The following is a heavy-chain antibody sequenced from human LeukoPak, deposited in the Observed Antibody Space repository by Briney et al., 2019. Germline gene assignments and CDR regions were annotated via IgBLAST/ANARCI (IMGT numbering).Heavy chain of an antibody. CDR2: IYTSGST. D-gene: IGHD1-1*01. J-gene: IGHJ4*02. CDR1: GGSISSYY. Sequence: PSETLSLTCTVSGGSISSYYWSWIRQPAGKGLELIGRIYTSGSTNYNPSLKSRVTMSVDTAKNQFSLKLSSVTAADTAVYYCARELERRFFDYWGQGTLVTVSS. V-gene: IGHV4-4*07. CDR3: ARELERRFFDY.